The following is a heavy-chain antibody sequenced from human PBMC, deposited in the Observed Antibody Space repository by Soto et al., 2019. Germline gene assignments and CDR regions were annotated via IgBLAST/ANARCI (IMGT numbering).Heavy chain of an antibody. D-gene: IGHD3-16*01. V-gene: IGHV3-66*01. Sequence: PGGSLRLSCAASGFTVSSNYMSWVRQAPGKGLEWVSVIYSGGSTYYADSVKGRFTISRDNSKNTLYLQMNSLRAEDTAVYYCARVLGWYDYIWGSPPHFDYWGQGTLVTVSS. CDR1: GFTVSSNY. CDR3: ARVLGWYDYIWGSPPHFDY. CDR2: IYSGGST. J-gene: IGHJ4*02.